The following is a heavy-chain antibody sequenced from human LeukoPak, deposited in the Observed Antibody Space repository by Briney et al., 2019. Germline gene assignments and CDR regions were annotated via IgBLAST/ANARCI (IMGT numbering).Heavy chain of an antibody. CDR3: ARDLRWLDVGNFDY. D-gene: IGHD4-23*01. CDR2: INPNSGGT. V-gene: IGHV1-2*02. Sequence: ASVKVSCKASGYTFTGYYMHWVRQAPGQGLEWMGWINPNSGGTNYAQKFQGRVTMTRDTSISTAYMELSRLRSDDTAAYYCARDLRWLDVGNFDYWGQGTLVTVSS. CDR1: GYTFTGYY. J-gene: IGHJ4*02.